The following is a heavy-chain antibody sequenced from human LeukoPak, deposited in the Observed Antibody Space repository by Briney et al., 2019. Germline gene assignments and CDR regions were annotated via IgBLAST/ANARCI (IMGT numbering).Heavy chain of an antibody. CDR2: IIPIFGTA. J-gene: IGHJ4*02. CDR3: ARARLNIAVAGKPAMGYFDY. V-gene: IGHV1-69*05. D-gene: IGHD6-19*01. Sequence: SVKVSCKASGGTSSSYAISWVRQAPGQGLEWMGRIIPIFGTANYAQKFQGRVTITTDESTSTAYMELSSLRSEDTAVYYCARARLNIAVAGKPAMGYFDYWGQGTLVTVSS. CDR1: GGTSSSYA.